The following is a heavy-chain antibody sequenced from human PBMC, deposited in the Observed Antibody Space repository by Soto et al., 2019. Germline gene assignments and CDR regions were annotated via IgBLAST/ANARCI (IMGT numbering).Heavy chain of an antibody. D-gene: IGHD3-10*01. CDR2: INPNSGGT. CDR1: GYTFTGYY. Sequence: ASVKVSCKASGYTFTGYYMHWVRQAPGQGLEWMGWINPNSGGTNYAQKFQGWVTMTRDTSISTAYMELSRLRSVDTAVYYCARGYVGYGSGSYYDVYHYYYMDVWGKGSTVTLSS. CDR3: ARGYVGYGSGSYYDVYHYYYMDV. J-gene: IGHJ6*03. V-gene: IGHV1-2*04.